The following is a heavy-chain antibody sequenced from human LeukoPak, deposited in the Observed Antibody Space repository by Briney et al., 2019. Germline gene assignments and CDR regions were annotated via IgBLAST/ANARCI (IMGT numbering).Heavy chain of an antibody. CDR2: IYINGST. CDR1: GGSINTYY. CDR3: ARGNSSSSCDY. J-gene: IGHJ4*02. Sequence: PSETLSLTCTVSGGSINTYYWNWIRQPAGKGLEWIGRIYINGSTNYNPSLKSRVSISIDKSKNQFSLRLSSVTAADTAVYYCARGNSSSSCDYWGQGTLVTVSS. D-gene: IGHD6-6*01. V-gene: IGHV4-4*07.